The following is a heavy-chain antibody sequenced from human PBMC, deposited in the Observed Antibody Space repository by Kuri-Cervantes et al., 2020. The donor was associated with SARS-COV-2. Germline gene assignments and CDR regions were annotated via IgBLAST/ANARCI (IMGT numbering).Heavy chain of an antibody. V-gene: IGHV4-30-4*01. Sequence: LRLSCTVSGGSISSGDYYWSWIRQPPGKGLEWIGYIYYSGSTYYNPSLKSRVTISVDTSKNQFSLKLSSVTAADTAVYYCARRKLGYCSGGSCYEKGWFDPWGQGTLVTVSS. D-gene: IGHD2-15*01. CDR1: GGSISSGDYY. CDR2: IYYSGST. J-gene: IGHJ5*02. CDR3: ARRKLGYCSGGSCYEKGWFDP.